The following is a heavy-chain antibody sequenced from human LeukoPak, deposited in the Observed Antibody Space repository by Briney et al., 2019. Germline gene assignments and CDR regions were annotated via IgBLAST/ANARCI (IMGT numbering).Heavy chain of an antibody. V-gene: IGHV3-23*01. J-gene: IGHJ6*02. CDR1: GFTSSNYA. CDR3: AKCPRNYYYGMDV. Sequence: GGSLGLSCAASGFTSSNYAITWVRQAPGKGLEWVSGISGAGGSTYYTDSVKGRFTISRDNSKNTLYLQMNSLRAEDTAVYYCAKCPRNYYYGMDVWGQGTTVTVS. CDR2: ISGAGGST.